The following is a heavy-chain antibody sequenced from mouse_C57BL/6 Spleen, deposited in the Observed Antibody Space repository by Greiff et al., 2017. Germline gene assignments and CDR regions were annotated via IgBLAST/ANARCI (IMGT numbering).Heavy chain of an antibody. V-gene: IGHV5-6*01. CDR2: ISSGGSYT. CDR1: GFPFSSYG. D-gene: IGHD2-3*01. Sequence: EVQGVESGGDLVKPGGSLKLSCAASGFPFSSYGMSWVRQTPDKRLEWVATISSGGSYTYYPDSVKGRFTISRDNAKNTLYLQMSSLKSEDTAMYYCARHEGGYYEDYAMDYWGQGTAVTVSS. J-gene: IGHJ4*01. CDR3: ARHEGGYYEDYAMDY.